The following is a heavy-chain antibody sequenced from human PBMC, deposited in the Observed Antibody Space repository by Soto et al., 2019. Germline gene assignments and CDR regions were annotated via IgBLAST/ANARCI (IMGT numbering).Heavy chain of an antibody. CDR2: IYYSGST. D-gene: IGHD2-2*02. Sequence: PSETLSLTCTVSGGSISSYYWSWIRQPPGKGLEWIGYIYYSGSTNYNPSLKSRVTISVDTSKNQFSLKLSSVTAADTAVYYCARSYPSPEIDVPYYFDYWGQGTLVTVSS. J-gene: IGHJ4*02. CDR1: GGSISSYY. V-gene: IGHV4-59*01. CDR3: ARSYPSPEIDVPYYFDY.